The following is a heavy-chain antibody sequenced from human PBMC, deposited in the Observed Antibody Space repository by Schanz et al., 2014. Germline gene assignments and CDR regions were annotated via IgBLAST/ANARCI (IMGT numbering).Heavy chain of an antibody. V-gene: IGHV3-9*01. D-gene: IGHD3-3*01. Sequence: EVQLLESGGGLVQPGRSLRLSCAASGFPFNEYGMLWVRQAPGKGLEWVSSISWNSGSIDYADSVKGRFTISRDNSKNTLYLQMNSLRVEDTAVYYCARQPGRITVSGVVSNWFDPWGQGTLVTVSS. CDR1: GFPFNEYG. CDR2: ISWNSGSI. CDR3: ARQPGRITVSGVVSNWFDP. J-gene: IGHJ5*02.